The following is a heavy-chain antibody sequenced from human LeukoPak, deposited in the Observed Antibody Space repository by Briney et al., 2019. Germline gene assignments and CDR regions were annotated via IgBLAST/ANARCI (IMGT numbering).Heavy chain of an antibody. V-gene: IGHV1-46*01. CDR3: ARDRDSSSWYLDY. Sequence: ASVKVSCKASGYTFTGYYIHWVRQAPGQGLEWMGIINPSGGSTTYAQKFQGRVTMTRDTSTSIVYMELSSLRSEDAAVYYCARDRDSSSWYLDYWGQGTLVTVSS. D-gene: IGHD6-13*01. J-gene: IGHJ4*02. CDR2: INPSGGST. CDR1: GYTFTGYY.